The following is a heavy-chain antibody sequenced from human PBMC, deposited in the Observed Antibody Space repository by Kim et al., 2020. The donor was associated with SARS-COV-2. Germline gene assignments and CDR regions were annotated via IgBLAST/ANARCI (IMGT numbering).Heavy chain of an antibody. Sequence: YSPTLKRRITISVDTSKNQFSLKLGSVTAAGTAVYYCARGGSAVAGTGDYWGQGTLVTVSS. J-gene: IGHJ4*02. V-gene: IGHV4-34*13. CDR3: ARGGSAVAGTGDY. D-gene: IGHD6-19*01.